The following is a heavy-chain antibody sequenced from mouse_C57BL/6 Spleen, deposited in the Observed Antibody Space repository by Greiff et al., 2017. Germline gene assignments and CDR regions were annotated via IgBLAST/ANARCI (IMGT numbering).Heavy chain of an antibody. J-gene: IGHJ4*01. CDR2: INPNNGGT. V-gene: IGHV1-22*01. CDR1: GYTFTDYN. CDR3: ARQNYDLPMDY. Sequence: VQLKESGPELVKPGASVKMSCKASGYTFTDYNMHWVKQSHGKSLEWIGYINPNNGGTSYNQKFKGKATLTVNKSSSTAYMELRSLTSEDSAVYYCARQNYDLPMDYWGQGTSVTVSS. D-gene: IGHD2-4*01.